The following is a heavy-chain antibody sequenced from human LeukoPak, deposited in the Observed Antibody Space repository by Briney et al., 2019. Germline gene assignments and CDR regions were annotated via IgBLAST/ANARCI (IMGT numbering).Heavy chain of an antibody. CDR3: ATQRGGSSSGLDY. Sequence: PGGSLRLSCAASEFAFSTYGMHWVRQAPGKGLEWVAFIRYDGNNKYYADSVKGRFTISRDNSKNTLYLQMNSLRAEDTAVYYCATQRGGSSSGLDYWGQGTLVTVSS. V-gene: IGHV3-30*02. CDR1: EFAFSTYG. CDR2: IRYDGNNK. D-gene: IGHD6-19*01. J-gene: IGHJ4*02.